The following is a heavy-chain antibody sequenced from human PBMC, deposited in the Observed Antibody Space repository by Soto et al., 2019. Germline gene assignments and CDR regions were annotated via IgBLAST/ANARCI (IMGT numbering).Heavy chain of an antibody. CDR1: GFTFSDYY. CDR3: ARMITIFGVVIGLEDYFDY. V-gene: IGHV3-11*06. D-gene: IGHD3-3*01. J-gene: IGHJ4*02. Sequence: GGSLRLSCAASGFTFSDYYMSWIRQAPGKGLEWISYISSSSSYTNYADSVKGRFTISRDNAKHSLYLQMNSSVTAADTAVYYCARMITIFGVVIGLEDYFDYWGQGTLVTVSS. CDR2: ISSSSSYT.